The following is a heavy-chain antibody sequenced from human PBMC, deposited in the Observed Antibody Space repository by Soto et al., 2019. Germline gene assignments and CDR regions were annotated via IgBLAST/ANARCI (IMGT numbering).Heavy chain of an antibody. CDR3: AKGPVGATRRFDY. D-gene: IGHD1-26*01. Sequence: LRLSFAGSGFTFGNYAMSRVRPDPGKRLSWVLAISGSGGSTYYADSVKGRCTSSRTDSKNTFYLQINSQSAEDTALVACAKGPVGATRRFDYWGQGTLVTVSS. CDR2: ISGSGGST. CDR1: GFTFGNYA. V-gene: IGHV3-23*01. J-gene: IGHJ4*02.